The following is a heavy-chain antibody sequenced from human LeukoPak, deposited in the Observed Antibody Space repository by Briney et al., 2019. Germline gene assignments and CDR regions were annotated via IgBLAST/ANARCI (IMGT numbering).Heavy chain of an antibody. J-gene: IGHJ4*02. CDR1: GYTFTSYG. V-gene: IGHV1-8*02. CDR3: ARGLRTLQIAVTYYYDSSGSILRY. Sequence: GASVKVSCKASGYTFTSYGISWVRQAPGQGLEWMGWISAYNGNTGYAQKFQGRVTMTRNTSISTAYMELSSLRSEDTAVYYCARGLRTLQIAVTYYYDSSGSILRYWGQGTLVTVSS. D-gene: IGHD3-22*01. CDR2: ISAYNGNT.